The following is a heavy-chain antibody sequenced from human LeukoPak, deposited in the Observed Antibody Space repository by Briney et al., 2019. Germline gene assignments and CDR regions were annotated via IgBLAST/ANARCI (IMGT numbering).Heavy chain of an antibody. CDR3: ARDQFQATEVSAYNWFDP. CDR2: IIPIFGTA. V-gene: IGHV1-69*06. Sequence: GASVKVSCKASGGTFSSYAISWVRQAPGQGLEWMGGIIPIFGTANYAQKFQGRVTITADKSTSTAYMELSSLRSEDTAVYYCARDQFQATEVSAYNWFDPWGQGTLVTVSS. D-gene: IGHD5-12*01. J-gene: IGHJ5*02. CDR1: GGTFSSYA.